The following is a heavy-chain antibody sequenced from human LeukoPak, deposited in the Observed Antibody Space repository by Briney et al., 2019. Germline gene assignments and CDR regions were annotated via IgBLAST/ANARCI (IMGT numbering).Heavy chain of an antibody. CDR3: ARLYCSSTSCYSYYYYYMDV. CDR1: GGSISSGSYY. V-gene: IGHV4-61*02. Sequence: SETLSLTCSVSGGSISSGSYYWSWIRQPAGKGLEWIGRIYTSGSTNYNPSLKSRVTISVDTSKNQFSLKLSSVTAADTAVYYCARLYCSSTSCYSYYYYYMDVWGKGTTVTVSS. CDR2: IYTSGST. D-gene: IGHD2-2*01. J-gene: IGHJ6*03.